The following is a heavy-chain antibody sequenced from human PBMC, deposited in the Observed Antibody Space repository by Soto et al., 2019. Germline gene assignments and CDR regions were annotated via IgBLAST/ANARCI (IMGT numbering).Heavy chain of an antibody. J-gene: IGHJ5*02. V-gene: IGHV4-59*01. CDR3: AREMVVPFHGSWLDP. Sequence: PSETLSLTCTVSGGSISSYYWSWIRQPPGKGLKWIGYIYYSGSTNYNPSHKSRVTISVDTSKNQFSLKLSSVPAADMAVYYCAREMVVPFHGSWLDPWGPGTLVTVSS. CDR1: GGSISSYY. CDR2: IYYSGST. D-gene: IGHD2-2*01.